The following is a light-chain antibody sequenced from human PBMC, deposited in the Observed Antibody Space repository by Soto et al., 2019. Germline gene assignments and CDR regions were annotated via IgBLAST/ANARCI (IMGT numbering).Light chain of an antibody. CDR3: QQSYSTPNT. J-gene: IGKJ4*01. CDR2: AAS. Sequence: DIQMTQSPSSLSASVGDRVTITCRASQSISSYLNWYQQKPGKAPKLLIYAASSLQSGVPSRFSGSGSGTDFTLTISSLHPEDFATYYCQQSYSTPNTFGGGTKVEIK. CDR1: QSISSY. V-gene: IGKV1-39*01.